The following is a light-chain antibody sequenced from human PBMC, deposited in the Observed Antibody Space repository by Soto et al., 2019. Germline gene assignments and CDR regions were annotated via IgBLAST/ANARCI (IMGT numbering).Light chain of an antibody. V-gene: IGLV2-11*01. J-gene: IGLJ1*01. CDR1: SSDVGGYDY. Sequence: QSVLTQPRSVSDSPGQSVTISCTGTSSDVGGYDYVSWYQQHPGKAPKLMISDVSKRPSGVPDRFSGSKSGNTASLTISGLQAEDEADYYCCSYAGNYMYRFGTGTKVTVL. CDR2: DVS. CDR3: CSYAGNYMYR.